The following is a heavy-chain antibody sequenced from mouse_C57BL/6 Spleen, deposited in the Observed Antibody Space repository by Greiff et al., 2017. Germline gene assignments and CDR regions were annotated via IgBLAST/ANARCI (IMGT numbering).Heavy chain of an antibody. Sequence: DVQLQESGGGLVKPGGSLKLSCAASGFTFSDYGMHWVRQAPEKGLEWVAYISSGSSTIYYADTVKGRFTISRDNAKNTLFLQMTSLRSEDTAMYYCARLVYYDYSYAMDYWGQGTSVTVSS. V-gene: IGHV5-17*01. CDR2: ISSGSSTI. J-gene: IGHJ4*01. D-gene: IGHD2-4*01. CDR1: GFTFSDYG. CDR3: ARLVYYDYSYAMDY.